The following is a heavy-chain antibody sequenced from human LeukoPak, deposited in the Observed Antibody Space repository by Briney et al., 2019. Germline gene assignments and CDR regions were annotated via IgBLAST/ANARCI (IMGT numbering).Heavy chain of an antibody. Sequence: GGSLRLSCAASGFTFSSYAMHWVRQAPGKGLEYVSAITSHGDNTYYANSVKGRFTISRDNSKNTLYLQLGSLRAEDTAVYYCAKGHTTTFGVVIRNYYYMDVWGKGTTVTVS. CDR2: ITSHGDNT. J-gene: IGHJ6*03. V-gene: IGHV3-64*01. CDR3: AKGHTTTFGVVIRNYYYMDV. CDR1: GFTFSSYA. D-gene: IGHD3-3*01.